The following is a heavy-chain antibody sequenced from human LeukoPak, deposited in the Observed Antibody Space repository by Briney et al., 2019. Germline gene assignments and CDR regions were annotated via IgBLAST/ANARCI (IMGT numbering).Heavy chain of an antibody. CDR3: ARLLKTGGYAWYSSEFVDY. J-gene: IGHJ4*02. Sequence: GGSLRLSCAASGFTFSSYWMSWVRQAPGKGLEWVANIKQDGSEKYYVDSVKGRFTISRDNAKNSLYLQMNSLRAEDTAVYYCARLLKTGGYAWYSSEFVDYWGQGTLVTVSS. CDR2: IKQDGSEK. CDR1: GFTFSSYW. V-gene: IGHV3-7*01. D-gene: IGHD6-19*01.